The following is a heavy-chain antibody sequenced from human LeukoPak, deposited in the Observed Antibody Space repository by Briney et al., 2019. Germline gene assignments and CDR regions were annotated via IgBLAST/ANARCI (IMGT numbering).Heavy chain of an antibody. V-gene: IGHV3-11*01. Sequence: PGGSRGLPGAASGLPFTDFNLSWIAQPPGRGLEWVSYFSISGTTIYYADSVKGRFTFSRDNAKNSLYLQMNSLRAEDTAVYYCARTGRLQYGDYVAFDYWGQGTLVTVSS. J-gene: IGHJ4*02. CDR3: ARTGRLQYGDYVAFDY. CDR2: FSISGTTI. CDR1: GLPFTDFN. D-gene: IGHD4-17*01.